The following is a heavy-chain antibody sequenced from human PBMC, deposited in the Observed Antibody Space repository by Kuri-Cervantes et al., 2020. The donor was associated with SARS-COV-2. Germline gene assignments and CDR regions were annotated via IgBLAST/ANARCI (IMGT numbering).Heavy chain of an antibody. Sequence: GGSLRLSCAASGFTFSSYSMNWVRQAPGKGLEWVSSISSSSSYIYYADSVKGRFTISRDNSKNTLYLQMNSLRAEDTAVYYCARGAYYYYGMDVWGQGTTVTVSS. V-gene: IGHV3-21*01. J-gene: IGHJ6*02. CDR2: ISSSSSYI. CDR1: GFTFSSYS. CDR3: ARGAYYYYGMDV.